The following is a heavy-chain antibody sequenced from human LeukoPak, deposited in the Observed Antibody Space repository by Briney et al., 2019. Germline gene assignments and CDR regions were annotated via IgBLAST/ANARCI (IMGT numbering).Heavy chain of an antibody. V-gene: IGHV4-30-2*01. CDR2: IYHSGST. Sequence: SETLSLTCAVSGGSISSGGYSWSWIRQPPGKGLEWIGYIYHSGSTYYNPSLKSRVTISVDRSKNQFSLKLSSVTAADTAVYYCARDSLANAFDIWGQGTMVTVSS. CDR1: GGSISSGGYS. J-gene: IGHJ3*02. D-gene: IGHD1-1*01. CDR3: ARDSLANAFDI.